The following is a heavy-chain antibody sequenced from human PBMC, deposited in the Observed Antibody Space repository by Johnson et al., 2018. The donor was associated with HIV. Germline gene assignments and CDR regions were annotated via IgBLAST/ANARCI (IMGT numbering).Heavy chain of an antibody. V-gene: IGHV3-7*01. CDR3: ARPQSSGYYHGYAFDI. Sequence: VQLVESGGGVVQPGTSLRLSCAASGFTFSDYYMSWIRQASGKGLEWVANIKQDGSEKYYVDSVKGRFTISRDNAKKSLYLQMNSLRAEDTAVYYCARPQSSGYYHGYAFDIWGQGTMVTVSS. J-gene: IGHJ3*02. CDR1: GFTFSDYY. CDR2: IKQDGSEK. D-gene: IGHD3-22*01.